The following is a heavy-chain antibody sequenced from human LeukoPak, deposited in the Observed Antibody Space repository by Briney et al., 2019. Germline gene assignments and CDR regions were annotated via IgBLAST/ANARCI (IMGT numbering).Heavy chain of an antibody. Sequence: GGSLRLSCAASGFTFSSYSMNWVRQAPGKGLEWVSSISSSSSYIYYADSVKGRFTISRDNAKNSLYLQMNSLRAEDTAVYYCASVEMATTFYYYGMDVWGQGTTVTVSS. D-gene: IGHD5-24*01. J-gene: IGHJ6*02. CDR2: ISSSSSYI. CDR3: ASVEMATTFYYYGMDV. CDR1: GFTFSSYS. V-gene: IGHV3-21*01.